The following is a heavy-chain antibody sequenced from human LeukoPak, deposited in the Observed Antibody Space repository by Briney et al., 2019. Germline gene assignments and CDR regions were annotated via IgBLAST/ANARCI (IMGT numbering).Heavy chain of an antibody. CDR3: ARAIQQPLFDY. Sequence: SETLSLTCTVSGGSISSGSYYWGWIRQPPGKGLEWIGNMYYGGTTFYNPSLKSRVSLSMDTSKNQFSLKLNSVTAADTAVYYCARAIQQPLFDYWGQGTLVTVSS. J-gene: IGHJ4*02. D-gene: IGHD6-13*01. V-gene: IGHV4-39*07. CDR1: GGSISSGSYY. CDR2: MYYGGTT.